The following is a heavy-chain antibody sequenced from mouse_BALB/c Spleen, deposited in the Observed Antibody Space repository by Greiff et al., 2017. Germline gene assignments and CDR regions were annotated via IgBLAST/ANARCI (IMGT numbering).Heavy chain of an antibody. CDR3: ARHSTTALYFDY. Sequence: EVKLLESGGGLVKPGGSLKLSCAASGFAFSSYDMSWVRQTPEKRLEWVAYISSGGGSTYYPDTVKGRFTISRDNAKNTLYLQMSSLKSEDTAMYYCARHSTTALYFDYWGQGTTLTVSS. CDR1: GFAFSSYD. D-gene: IGHD1-2*01. V-gene: IGHV5-12-1*01. J-gene: IGHJ2*01. CDR2: ISSGGGST.